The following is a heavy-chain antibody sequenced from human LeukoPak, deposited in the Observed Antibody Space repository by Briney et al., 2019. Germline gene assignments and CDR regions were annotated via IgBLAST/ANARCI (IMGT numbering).Heavy chain of an antibody. V-gene: IGHV3-7*01. CDR1: GFTFSNYW. CDR2: IKEDGSDK. CDR3: ARHFSYGSGSSRTLVHY. Sequence: GGSLRLSCAASGFTFSNYWMTWVRQAPGKGLEWVANIKEDGSDKHYVDSVKGRFTISRDNAKNSLYLQMSSLRAEDTAVYYCARHFSYGSGSSRTLVHYWGQGTLVIVSS. J-gene: IGHJ4*02. D-gene: IGHD3-10*01.